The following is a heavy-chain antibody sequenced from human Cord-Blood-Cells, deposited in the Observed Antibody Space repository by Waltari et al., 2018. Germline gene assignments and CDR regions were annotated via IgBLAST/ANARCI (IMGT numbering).Heavy chain of an antibody. V-gene: IGHV3-23*01. CDR1: GFTFSSYP. D-gene: IGHD2-2*01. CDR3: ARCSSTSCYNWFDP. Sequence: EVQLLASGGGLVQPGGSLRLSCAASGFTFSSYPMSWVRQAPGKGLEWVSAISGIGGSTYYADSVKGRFTISRDNSKNTLYLQMNSLRAEDTAVYYCARCSSTSCYNWFDPWGQGTLVTVSS. CDR2: ISGIGGST. J-gene: IGHJ5*02.